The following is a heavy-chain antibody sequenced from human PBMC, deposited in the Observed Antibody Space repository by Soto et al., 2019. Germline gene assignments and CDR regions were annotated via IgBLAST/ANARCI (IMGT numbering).Heavy chain of an antibody. CDR2: ISGSGGST. D-gene: IGHD3-9*01. CDR3: AKDKRVGYDMLTVD. V-gene: IGHV3-23*01. CDR1: GFTFSSYA. J-gene: IGHJ4*02. Sequence: EVQLLESGGGLVQPGGSLRLSCAASGFTFSSYAMSWVRQAPGKGLEWVSAISGSGGSTYYADSVKGRFTISRDNSMNTLYLQMNSLRAEETAVYYCAKDKRVGYDMLTVDWGQGTLVTVSS.